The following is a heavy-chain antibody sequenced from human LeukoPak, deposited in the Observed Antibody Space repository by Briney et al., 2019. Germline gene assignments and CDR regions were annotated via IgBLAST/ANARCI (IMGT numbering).Heavy chain of an antibody. CDR1: GGSISSYY. V-gene: IGHV4-59*08. D-gene: IGHD1-26*01. CDR3: ASQSWESGDFDY. J-gene: IGHJ4*02. Sequence: SETLSLTCTVSGGSISSYYWTWIRQPPGKGLEWIGYIFDSGSTNYSPSLKSRVTISVDTSKNQFSLKLSSVTAADTAVYYCASQSWESGDFDYWGQGTLVTVSS. CDR2: IFDSGST.